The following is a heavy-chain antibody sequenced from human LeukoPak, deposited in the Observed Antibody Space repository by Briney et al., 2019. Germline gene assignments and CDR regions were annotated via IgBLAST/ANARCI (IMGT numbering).Heavy chain of an antibody. V-gene: IGHV4-59*01. Sequence: SETLCLTCTVSGGSIVGYSWSWVRQPPGKGLEWIGYIYYTGTTTYNPSLESRVTISVDTSNSQFSLKLTSATTADTAVYFCARGDYGDYGLPSWYFDVWGRGALVAASS. CDR1: GGSIVGYS. CDR2: IYYTGTT. J-gene: IGHJ2*01. D-gene: IGHD4-17*01. CDR3: ARGDYGDYGLPSWYFDV.